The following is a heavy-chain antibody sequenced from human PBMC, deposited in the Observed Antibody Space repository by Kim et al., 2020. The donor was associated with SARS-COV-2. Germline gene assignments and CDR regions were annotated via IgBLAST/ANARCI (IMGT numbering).Heavy chain of an antibody. CDR3: ARLSGDYGDLGWFDP. Sequence: PSFQGQVTISADKSISTAYLQWSSLKASDTAMYYCARLSGDYGDLGWFDPWGQGTLVTVSS. J-gene: IGHJ5*02. V-gene: IGHV5-51*01. D-gene: IGHD4-17*01.